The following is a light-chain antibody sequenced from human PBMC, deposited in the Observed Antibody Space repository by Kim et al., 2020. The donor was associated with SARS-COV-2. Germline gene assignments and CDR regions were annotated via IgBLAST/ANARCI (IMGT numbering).Light chain of an antibody. CDR1: PSIENNY. J-gene: IGKJ2*03. CDR3: QHYDASPLYS. V-gene: IGKV3-20*01. Sequence: EIVVTQSPGTLALSPGERATLSCRASPSIENNYLAWYQQKPGQAPRHLMSGAYTRATGIPDRFSGSWSGTDFTLTISRLEPEDFAVYFCQHYDASPLYSFGQGTKLEI. CDR2: GAY.